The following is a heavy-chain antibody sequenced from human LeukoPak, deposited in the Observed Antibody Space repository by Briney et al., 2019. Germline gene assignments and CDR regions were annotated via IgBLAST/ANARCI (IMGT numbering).Heavy chain of an antibody. Sequence: ASVKVSCKASGGTFSSYAISWVRQAPGQGLEWMGGIIPIFGTANYAQKFQGRVTITTDESTSTAYMELSSLRSEDTAVYYCARDLLHYDFWSGYYSPDAFDIWGQGTMVTVSS. D-gene: IGHD3-3*01. CDR3: ARDLLHYDFWSGYYSPDAFDI. CDR2: IIPIFGTA. V-gene: IGHV1-69*05. J-gene: IGHJ3*02. CDR1: GGTFSSYA.